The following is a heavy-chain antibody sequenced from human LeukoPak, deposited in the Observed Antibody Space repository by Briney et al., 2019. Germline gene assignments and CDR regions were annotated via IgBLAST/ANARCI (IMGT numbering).Heavy chain of an antibody. CDR1: GFTFSSYS. Sequence: GGSLRLSCAASGFTFSSYSMNWVRQAPGKELEWVSSISSSSSYIYYADSVKGRFTISRDNAKNSLYLQMNSLRAEDTAVYYCARDQERNAVAGTLGYWGQGTLVTVSS. V-gene: IGHV3-21*01. CDR2: ISSSSSYI. CDR3: ARDQERNAVAGTLGY. J-gene: IGHJ4*02. D-gene: IGHD6-19*01.